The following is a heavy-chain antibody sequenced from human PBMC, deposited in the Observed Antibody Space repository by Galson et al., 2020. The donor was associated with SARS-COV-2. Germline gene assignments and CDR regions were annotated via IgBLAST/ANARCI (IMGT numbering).Heavy chain of an antibody. CDR2: ISGSGART. Sequence: TGGSLRLSCAASGFRFPNYAMSWVRQAPGKGLEWVSGISGSGARTDYTVSVKGRFIISRDTSKNTPHSQMNSLRPGDSAIYYCVKEGATVGGDSNWFDPWGQGTLVTVAS. CDR1: GFRFPNYA. J-gene: IGHJ5*02. V-gene: IGHV3-23*01. CDR3: VKEGATVGGDSNWFDP. D-gene: IGHD2-21*01.